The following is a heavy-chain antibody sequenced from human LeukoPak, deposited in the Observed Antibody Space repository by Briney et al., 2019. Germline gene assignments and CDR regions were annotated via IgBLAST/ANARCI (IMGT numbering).Heavy chain of an antibody. Sequence: GGSLRLSCAASGFTFSGYSMNWVRQAPGKGLEWVTSFSSSSSYIYYADSVKGRFTISRDNAKNSLYLQMNSLRAEDTAVYYCARLVYGLGSYYFDDWGQGTLVTVSS. V-gene: IGHV3-21*01. D-gene: IGHD3-10*01. CDR2: FSSSSSYI. J-gene: IGHJ4*02. CDR1: GFTFSGYS. CDR3: ARLVYGLGSYYFDD.